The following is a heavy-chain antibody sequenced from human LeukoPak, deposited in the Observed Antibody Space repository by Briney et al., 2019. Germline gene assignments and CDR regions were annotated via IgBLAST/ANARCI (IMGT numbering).Heavy chain of an antibody. Sequence: ASVKVSCKASGGTFSSYAISWVRQAPGQGLEWMGGIIPIFGTANYAQKLQGRVTMTTDTSTSTAYMELRSLRSDDTAVYYCTTFPIVVVTASTDAFDIWGQGTMVTVSS. V-gene: IGHV1-69*05. J-gene: IGHJ3*02. D-gene: IGHD2-21*02. CDR1: GGTFSSYA. CDR2: IIPIFGTA. CDR3: TTFPIVVVTASTDAFDI.